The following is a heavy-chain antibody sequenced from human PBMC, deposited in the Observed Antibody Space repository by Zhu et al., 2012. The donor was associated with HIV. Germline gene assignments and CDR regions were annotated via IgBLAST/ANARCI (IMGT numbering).Heavy chain of an antibody. CDR3: ARKQWELLSAFDI. CDR2: IYYSGTT. Sequence: QVQPQESGPGLVKPSQTLSLTCTVSGGSISSGDYYWSWVRQSPVRGLEWIGHIYYSGTTYYIPSLKSRVTISVDTSKNQFSLKLTSVTAADTAMYYCARKQWELLSAFDIWGQGTMVTVSS. J-gene: IGHJ3*02. D-gene: IGHD1-26*01. V-gene: IGHV4-30-4*08. CDR1: GGSISSGDYY.